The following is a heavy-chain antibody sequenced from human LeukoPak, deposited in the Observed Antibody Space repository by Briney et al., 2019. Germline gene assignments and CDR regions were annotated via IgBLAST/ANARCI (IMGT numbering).Heavy chain of an antibody. J-gene: IGHJ5*02. V-gene: IGHV4-34*01. D-gene: IGHD3-22*01. Sequence: PSETLSLTCAVYGGSFSGYYWSWIRQPPGKGLEWIGEINHSGSTNYNPSLKSRVTISVDTSKNQFSLKLSSVTAADTAVYYCARDPLDYYDSKNWFDPWGQGTLVTVSS. CDR3: ARDPLDYYDSKNWFDP. CDR2: INHSGST. CDR1: GGSFSGYY.